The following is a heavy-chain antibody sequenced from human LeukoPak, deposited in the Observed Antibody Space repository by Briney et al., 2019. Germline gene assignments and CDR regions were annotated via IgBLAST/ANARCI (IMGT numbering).Heavy chain of an antibody. V-gene: IGHV3-48*03. J-gene: IGHJ4*02. CDR3: ARSYYGSGSRFGY. CDR2: ISSSGSTI. D-gene: IGHD3-10*01. Sequence: GGSLRLSCAASGFTFSSYEMNWVRQAPGRGLEWVSYISSSGSTIYYADSVKGRFTISRDNAKNSLYLQMNSLRAEDTAVYYCARSYYGSGSRFGYWGQGTLVTVSS. CDR1: GFTFSSYE.